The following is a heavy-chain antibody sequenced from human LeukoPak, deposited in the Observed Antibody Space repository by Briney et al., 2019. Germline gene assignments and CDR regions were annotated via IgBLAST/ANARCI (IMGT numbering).Heavy chain of an antibody. J-gene: IGHJ3*02. CDR1: GFTFDDYG. V-gene: IGHV3-20*04. D-gene: IGHD1-26*01. Sequence: SGGSLRLSCAASGFTFDDYGMTWVRQAPGKGLEWVSGISWNGDSTTYADSLKGRFTISRDNAKNSLDLLINSLRDEDTALYYCARVLGPTIHDAFDIWGQGTMVTVSS. CDR2: ISWNGDST. CDR3: ARVLGPTIHDAFDI.